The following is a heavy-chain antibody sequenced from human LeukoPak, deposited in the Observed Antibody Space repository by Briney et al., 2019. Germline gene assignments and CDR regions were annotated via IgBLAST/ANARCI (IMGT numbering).Heavy chain of an antibody. J-gene: IGHJ5*02. CDR1: GGSISSYY. CDR2: IYYSGST. CDR3: ARAVGATTFDP. Sequence: SETLSLTRTVSGGSISSYYWSWIRQPPGEGLEWIGYIYYSGSTNYNPSLKSRVTISVDTSKNQFSLKLSSVTAADTAVYYCARAVGATTFDPWGQGTLVTVSS. V-gene: IGHV4-59*01. D-gene: IGHD1-26*01.